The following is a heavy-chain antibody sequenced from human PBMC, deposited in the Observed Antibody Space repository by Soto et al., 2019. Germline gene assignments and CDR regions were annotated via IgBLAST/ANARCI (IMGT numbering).Heavy chain of an antibody. CDR2: IYYSGST. CDR3: AIHPGHGRYYFDY. V-gene: IGHV4-39*01. Sequence: QLQLQESGPGLVKPSETLSLTCTVSGGSISSSSYYWGWIRQPPGKGLEWIGSIYYSGSTYYNPSRTSRVTISVDTPNTRFSLKPASVTAAATAVYYCAIHPGHGRYYFDYWGQGTLVTVSS. D-gene: IGHD2-8*01. J-gene: IGHJ4*02. CDR1: GGSISSSSYY.